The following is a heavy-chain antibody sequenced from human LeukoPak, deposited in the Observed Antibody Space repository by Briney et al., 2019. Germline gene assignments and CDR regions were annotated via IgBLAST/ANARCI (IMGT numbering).Heavy chain of an antibody. CDR1: GFSFSSYV. J-gene: IGHJ2*01. CDR2: ISHDGTDT. Sequence: GGSLRLSCAASGFSFSSYVMHWVRQAPGKGLTWVSRISHDGTDTNYAESVRGRFTISRDNARNTLYLQMNSLRDDDTAVYYCSRDVNFLFFDVWGRGTPVTVSS. CDR3: SRDVNFLFFDV. D-gene: IGHD5-24*01. V-gene: IGHV3-74*01.